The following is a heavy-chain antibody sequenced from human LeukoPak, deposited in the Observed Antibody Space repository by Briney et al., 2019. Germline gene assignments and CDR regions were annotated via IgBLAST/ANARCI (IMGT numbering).Heavy chain of an antibody. D-gene: IGHD3-16*01. V-gene: IGHV3-9*03. CDR3: VKSGGYYYMDA. J-gene: IGHJ6*03. Sequence: GGSLRLSCAASGFTFSSYWMHWVRQAPGKGLEWVSTISWNSDIILYADSVKGRFTISRDNDKNSLYLEMNSLRPEDMALYYCVKSGGYYYMDAWGKGTTVIVSS. CDR1: GFTFSSYW. CDR2: ISWNSDII.